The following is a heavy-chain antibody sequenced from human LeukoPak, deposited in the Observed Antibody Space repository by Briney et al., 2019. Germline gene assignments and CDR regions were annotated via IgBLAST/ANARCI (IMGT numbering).Heavy chain of an antibody. CDR3: ARNINGPDY. J-gene: IGHJ4*02. CDR1: GFALKSYS. D-gene: IGHD2/OR15-2a*01. Sequence: GGSLRLSCGGSGFALKSYSLTWVRQAPGKGLEWVSSLLGSGGATYYANSVKGRFTISRDNSKTTLYLQMNTLRAEDTAVYYCARNINGPDYWGQGTLVTVSS. CDR2: LLGSGGAT. V-gene: IGHV3-23*01.